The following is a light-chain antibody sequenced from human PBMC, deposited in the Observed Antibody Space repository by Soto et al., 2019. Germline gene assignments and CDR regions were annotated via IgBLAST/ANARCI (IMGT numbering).Light chain of an antibody. CDR3: QQSYSTLSWT. J-gene: IGKJ1*01. V-gene: IGKV1-39*01. CDR1: QSIGIY. Sequence: DIQMTQSPSSLSAYVGDEVTITCRASQSIGIYLNWYQQKPGKAPKLLIYAASGLQSGVPSRFSGSGSGSDFTLTISSLQPEDFATYSCQQSYSTLSWTFGQGTKVEIK. CDR2: AAS.